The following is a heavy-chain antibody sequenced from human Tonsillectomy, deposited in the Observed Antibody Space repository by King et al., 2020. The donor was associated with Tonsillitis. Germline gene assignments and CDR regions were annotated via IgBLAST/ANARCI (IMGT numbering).Heavy chain of an antibody. CDR2: ISPVPDCT. CDR3: AKGLYLQWLVDY. J-gene: IGHJ4*02. CDR1: GFTFKNYP. D-gene: IGHD6-19*01. V-gene: IGHV3-23*04. Sequence: EVQLVESGGGLVQPGGSLRLSCAASGFTFKNYPMSWVRQPPGKGLEGVSTISPVPDCTYYADSVKGRLTMSRDNSKNTLYLQMNSLRAEDTAVYYCAKGLYLQWLVDYWGQGTLVTVSS.